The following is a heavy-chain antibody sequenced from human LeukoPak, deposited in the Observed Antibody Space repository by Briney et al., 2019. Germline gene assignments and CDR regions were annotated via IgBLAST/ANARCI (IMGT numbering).Heavy chain of an antibody. V-gene: IGHV3-48*01. J-gene: IGHJ4*02. Sequence: GGSLRLSCAASGFTFSSYSMNWVRQAPGKGLEWVSYISRSASTIFYADSVKGRFTISRDNAKNSLYLQMNSLRADDTGVYYCARDSGAVAFDYWGQGTLVTVSS. CDR1: GFTFSSYS. CDR3: ARDSGAVAFDY. D-gene: IGHD6-19*01. CDR2: ISRSASTI.